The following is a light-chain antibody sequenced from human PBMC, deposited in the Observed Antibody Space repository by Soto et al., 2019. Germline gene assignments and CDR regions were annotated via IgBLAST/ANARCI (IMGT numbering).Light chain of an antibody. CDR3: QQAATFPLT. Sequence: DIQMTQSPSSVSASVGDRVTITCRASQGVSSWVAWYQLKPGKAPNLLIYAASSLQSGVPSRFSASGSGTDFTLTISSVQPEDSATYYCQQAATFPLTFGGGTDVEI. V-gene: IGKV1-12*01. CDR1: QGVSSW. CDR2: AAS. J-gene: IGKJ4*01.